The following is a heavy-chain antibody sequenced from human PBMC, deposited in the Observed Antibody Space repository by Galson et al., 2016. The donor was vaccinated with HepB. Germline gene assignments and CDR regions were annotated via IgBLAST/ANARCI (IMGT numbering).Heavy chain of an antibody. CDR1: GDSVSSDSAA. CDR3: ASDPRGFFDY. CDR2: TSYMSKWYD. Sequence: CAISGDSVSSDSAAWNWIRQSPSRGLEWLGRTSYMSKWYDDYAVSGDSRITIKPDSSKNQFSLLLNSVTLEDCAVYYCASDPRGFFDYWGQGTLVTVSS. V-gene: IGHV6-1*01. J-gene: IGHJ4*03.